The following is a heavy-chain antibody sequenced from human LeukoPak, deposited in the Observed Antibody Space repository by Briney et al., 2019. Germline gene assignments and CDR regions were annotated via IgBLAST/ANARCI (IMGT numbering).Heavy chain of an antibody. CDR2: IYYSGST. CDR1: GGSISSSSYY. Sequence: SETLSLTCTVSGGSISSSSYYWGWIRQPPGKGLEWIGSIYYSGSTYYNPSLKSRVTISVDTSKNQFSLKLSSVTAADTAVYYCASAVYYDSSGYYAAFDYWGQGTLVTVSS. CDR3: ASAVYYDSSGYYAAFDY. V-gene: IGHV4-39*01. D-gene: IGHD3-22*01. J-gene: IGHJ4*02.